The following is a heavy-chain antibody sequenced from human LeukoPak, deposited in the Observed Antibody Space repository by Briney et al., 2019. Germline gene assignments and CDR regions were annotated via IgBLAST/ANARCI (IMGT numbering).Heavy chain of an antibody. CDR3: ARDSPFMVPGTGDAFDI. CDR2: ISAYHGKT. J-gene: IGHJ3*02. V-gene: IGHV1-18*01. CDR1: GYDFSTFG. D-gene: IGHD6-19*01. Sequence: GASVKVSCKASGYDFSTFGISWVRQAPGEGLEWMGWISAYHGKTNFPQRFQGRVTLTTETSTSTAYMELRSLRSDDTAIYDCARDSPFMVPGTGDAFDIWGQGTMVSVSS.